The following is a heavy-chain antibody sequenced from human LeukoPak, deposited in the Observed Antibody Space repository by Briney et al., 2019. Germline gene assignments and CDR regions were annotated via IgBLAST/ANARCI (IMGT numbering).Heavy chain of an antibody. D-gene: IGHD3-3*01. Sequence: SETLSLTCTVSGGSISSGSYYWSWIRQPAGKGLEWIGRIYTSGSTNYNPSLKSRVTISVDTSKNQFSLKLSSVTAADTAVYYCARDLEGVDAFDIWGQGTMVTVSS. CDR1: GGSISSGSYY. CDR3: ARDLEGVDAFDI. V-gene: IGHV4-61*02. CDR2: IYTSGST. J-gene: IGHJ3*02.